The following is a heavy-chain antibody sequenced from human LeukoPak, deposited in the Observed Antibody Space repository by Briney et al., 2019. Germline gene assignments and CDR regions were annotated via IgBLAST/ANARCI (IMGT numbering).Heavy chain of an antibody. CDR1: GFTFSNYA. V-gene: IGHV3-30*04. D-gene: IGHD1-26*01. CDR2: ISYDGYNK. CDR3: ARAIRVGARSSTGGVFDY. J-gene: IGHJ4*02. Sequence: GGSLRLSCAASGFTFSNYAMHWVRQAPGKGLEWVAVISYDGYNKYYADSVKGRFTISRDNAKNSLYLQMNSLRAEDTAVYYCARAIRVGARSSTGGVFDYWGQGTLVTVSS.